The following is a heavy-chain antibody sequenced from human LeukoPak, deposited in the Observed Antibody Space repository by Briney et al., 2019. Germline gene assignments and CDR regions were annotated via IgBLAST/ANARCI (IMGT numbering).Heavy chain of an antibody. J-gene: IGHJ4*02. D-gene: IGHD3-22*01. CDR1: QFTFSSYW. Sequence: GGSLRLSCAASQFTFSSYWMSWVRQAPGKGLEWVANINQDGSEKYYVDSVKGRFTISRDNAKNSLYLQMNSLRAEDTAVYYCARDKSVYYDTSGSRFDYWGQGTLVTVSS. CDR2: INQDGSEK. V-gene: IGHV3-7*01. CDR3: ARDKSVYYDTSGSRFDY.